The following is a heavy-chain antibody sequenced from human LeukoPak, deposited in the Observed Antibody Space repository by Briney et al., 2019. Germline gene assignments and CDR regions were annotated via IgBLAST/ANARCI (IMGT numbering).Heavy chain of an antibody. Sequence: RGSLRLSCAASGFTFSDHYMDWVRQAPRKGLEWVGRTRDKANSYATEYAASVKGRFTISRDDSKNSLYLEMNSLKTEDTAVYYCVVGATGALDYWGQGTLVTVSS. CDR3: VVGATGALDY. V-gene: IGHV3-72*01. CDR1: GFTFSDHY. D-gene: IGHD1-26*01. CDR2: TRDKANSYAT. J-gene: IGHJ4*02.